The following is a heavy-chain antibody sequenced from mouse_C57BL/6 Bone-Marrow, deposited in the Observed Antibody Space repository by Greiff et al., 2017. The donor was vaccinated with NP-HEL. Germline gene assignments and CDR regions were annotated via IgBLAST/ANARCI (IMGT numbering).Heavy chain of an antibody. D-gene: IGHD1-1*01. CDR1: GYSITSGYY. V-gene: IGHV3-6*01. Sequence: EVQLQQSGPGLVKPSQSLSLTCSVTGYSITSGYYWNWIRQFPGNKLEWMGYISYDGSNNYNPSLKNRISITRDTSKNQFFLKLNSVTTEDTATYYCARGPPTVVAFDYWGQGTTLTVSS. CDR2: ISYDGSN. J-gene: IGHJ2*01. CDR3: ARGPPTVVAFDY.